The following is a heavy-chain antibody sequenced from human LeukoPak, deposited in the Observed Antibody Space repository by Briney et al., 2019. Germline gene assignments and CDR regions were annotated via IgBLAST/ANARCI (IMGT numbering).Heavy chain of an antibody. CDR1: GGSFSAYY. Sequence: PSETLSLTCAVHGGSFSAYYWSWIRQSPEKGLEWIGEINHSGSTNYNPSLKSRVTISVDTSKNQLSLKLRSVTAADTAVYYCARSPKDWLLEEAYCFDYWGQGTLVTVSS. CDR3: ARSPKDWLLEEAYCFDY. CDR2: INHSGST. J-gene: IGHJ4*02. D-gene: IGHD3/OR15-3a*01. V-gene: IGHV4-34*01.